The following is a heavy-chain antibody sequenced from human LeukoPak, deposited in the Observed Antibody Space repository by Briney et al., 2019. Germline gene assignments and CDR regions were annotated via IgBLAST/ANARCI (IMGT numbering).Heavy chain of an antibody. CDR2: ISGSGGST. CDR3: AKAPGDYVWGSYRPSYYFDY. CDR1: GFTFSSYA. J-gene: IGHJ4*02. D-gene: IGHD3-16*02. Sequence: GGSLRLSCAASGFTFSSYAMSWVRQAPGKGLEWVSAISGSGGSTYYADSVKGRFTISRDNSKNTLYLQMNSLRAEDTAVYYCAKAPGDYVWGSYRPSYYFDYWGQGTLVTASS. V-gene: IGHV3-23*01.